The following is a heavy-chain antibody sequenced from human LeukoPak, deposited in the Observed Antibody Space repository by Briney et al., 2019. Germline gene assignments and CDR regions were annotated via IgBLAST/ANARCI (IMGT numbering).Heavy chain of an antibody. CDR1: GFTFNNYA. D-gene: IGHD6-25*01. Sequence: SGGSLRLSCAASGFTFNNYAMNWVRQAPGKGLEWVSSISDSGVSTYYADSVKGRFTISRDNSKNTLYLQMNSLRAEDAAVYYCAKTYHPSGLYYFDYWGQGTLVTVSS. J-gene: IGHJ4*02. V-gene: IGHV3-23*01. CDR2: ISDSGVST. CDR3: AKTYHPSGLYYFDY.